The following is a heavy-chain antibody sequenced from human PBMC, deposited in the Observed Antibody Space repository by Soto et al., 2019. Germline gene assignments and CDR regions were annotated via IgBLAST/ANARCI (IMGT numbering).Heavy chain of an antibody. CDR3: GVSHYYETYYFDY. CDR2: ISAYNGNT. V-gene: IGHV1-18*01. CDR1: GYTFTNFG. Sequence: ASVKVSCKASGYTFTNFGISWVRQAPGQGLEWMGWISAYNGNTNYAQNFQGRVTMTTDTSTSTAYMELRSLRSDDTAVYYCGVSHYYETYYFDYWGQGTLVTV. D-gene: IGHD3-22*01. J-gene: IGHJ4*02.